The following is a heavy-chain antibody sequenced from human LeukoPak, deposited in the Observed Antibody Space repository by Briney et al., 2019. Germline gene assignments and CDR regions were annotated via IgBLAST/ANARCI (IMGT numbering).Heavy chain of an antibody. D-gene: IGHD2-21*02. V-gene: IGHV3-23*01. J-gene: IGHJ4*02. CDR3: ALSSCGGDCYSGVDY. CDR2: ISGRGRST. CDR1: GFTFSSYA. Sequence: GGSLRLSCAASGFTFSSYAMSWVRQAPGKGLEWVSAISGRGRSTYYADSVKGRFTISRDNSKSTLYLQMNSLRAEDTAVYYCALSSCGGDCYSGVDYWGQGNLVTVSS.